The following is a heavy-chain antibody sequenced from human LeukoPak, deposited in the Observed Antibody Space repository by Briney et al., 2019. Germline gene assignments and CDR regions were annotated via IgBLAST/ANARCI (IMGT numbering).Heavy chain of an antibody. J-gene: IGHJ4*02. CDR1: GGSISSSNYY. CDR2: IYYSRST. D-gene: IGHD2-2*01. Sequence: PSETLSLTCTVSGGSISSSNYYWGWIRQPPGKGLEWIGSIYYSRSTYYNPSLKSRVTISVDTSKNQFSLKLSSVTAADTAVYYCARLYCSSTSCYAFDYWGQGTLVTVSS. V-gene: IGHV4-39*07. CDR3: ARLYCSSTSCYAFDY.